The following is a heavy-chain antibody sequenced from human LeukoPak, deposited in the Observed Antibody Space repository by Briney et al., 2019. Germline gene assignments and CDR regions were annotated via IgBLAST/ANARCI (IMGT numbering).Heavy chain of an antibody. D-gene: IGHD6-13*01. Sequence: SETLSLTCTVSGGSISSHYWGWIRQPPGKGPEWIGYIYYSGTTNYNPSLKSRVTISVDTSKNQFSLKLSSVTAADTAVYYCARGVYIAAAQYGYWGQGTLVTVSS. V-gene: IGHV4-59*11. CDR3: ARGVYIAAAQYGY. CDR1: GGSISSHY. J-gene: IGHJ4*02. CDR2: IYYSGTT.